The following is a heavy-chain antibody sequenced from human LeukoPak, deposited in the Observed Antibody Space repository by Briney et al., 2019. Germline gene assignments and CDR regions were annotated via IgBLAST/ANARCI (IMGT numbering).Heavy chain of an antibody. J-gene: IGHJ4*02. CDR2: INPNTGGT. CDR3: ASYPRYSSSPPFDY. CDR1: GYTFTGYY. Sequence: ASVKVSCKASGYTFTGYYMHWVRQAPGQGFEWMGWINPNTGGTNYAQNFQGRVTMTRDTSISTAYMELSGPRSDDTAVYYCASYPRYSSSPPFDYWGQGTLVTVSS. V-gene: IGHV1-2*02. D-gene: IGHD6-6*01.